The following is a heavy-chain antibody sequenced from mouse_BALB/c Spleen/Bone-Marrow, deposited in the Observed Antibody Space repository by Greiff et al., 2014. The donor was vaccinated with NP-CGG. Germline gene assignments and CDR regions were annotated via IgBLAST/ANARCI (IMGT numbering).Heavy chain of an antibody. V-gene: IGHV3-1*02. Sequence: EVQLQQSGPDLVKPSQSLSLTCTVTGYSITSGYSWHWIRQFPGNKLEWMGYIHYSGSTNYNLSLKSRISITRDTSKNQFFLQLNSVATEDAATYYCARSTMITTVDYWGQGTTLTVSS. D-gene: IGHD2-4*01. CDR3: ARSTMITTVDY. J-gene: IGHJ2*01. CDR2: IHYSGST. CDR1: GYSITSGYS.